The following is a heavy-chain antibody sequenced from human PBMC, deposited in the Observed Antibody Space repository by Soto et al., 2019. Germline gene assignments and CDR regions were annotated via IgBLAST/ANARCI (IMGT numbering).Heavy chain of an antibody. CDR1: GGSISSGGYY. D-gene: IGHD3-10*01. CDR3: ARVLRGYFDY. Sequence: TLSLSCTVSGGSISSGGYYWSWIRQHPGKGLEWIGYIYYSGSTYYNPSLKSRVTISVDTSKNQFSLKLSSVTAADTAVYYCARVLRGYFDYWGQGTLVTVSS. V-gene: IGHV4-31*03. J-gene: IGHJ4*02. CDR2: IYYSGST.